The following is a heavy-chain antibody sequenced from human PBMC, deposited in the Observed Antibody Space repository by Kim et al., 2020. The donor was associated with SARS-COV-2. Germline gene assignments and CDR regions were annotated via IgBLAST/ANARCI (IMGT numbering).Heavy chain of an antibody. Sequence: GGSLRLSCAASGFTFSSYWMHWVRQAPGKGLVWVSRINSDGGTTSYADSVKGRFTISRDNAKSTLYLQMNSLRAEDTAVYYCASRRYTGTYCYFDYWGQGTRVTVS. J-gene: IGHJ4*02. V-gene: IGHV3-74*01. CDR2: INSDGGTT. D-gene: IGHD1-26*01. CDR3: ASRRYTGTYCYFDY. CDR1: GFTFSSYW.